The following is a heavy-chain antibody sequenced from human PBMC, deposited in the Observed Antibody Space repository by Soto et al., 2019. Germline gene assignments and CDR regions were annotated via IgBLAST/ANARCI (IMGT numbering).Heavy chain of an antibody. J-gene: IGHJ4*02. CDR1: GGSISSGNYY. Sequence: PSETLSLTCTVSGGSISSGNYYWSWIRQPPGKGLEWIGFMSYSGSTSYNASLKSRVTISVDTSKSQFSLNLSFVTAADTAVYYCATMGTPATRVYYFANWGQGSLVTVAS. CDR3: ATMGTPATRVYYFAN. CDR2: MSYSGST. D-gene: IGHD1-7*01. V-gene: IGHV4-30-4*01.